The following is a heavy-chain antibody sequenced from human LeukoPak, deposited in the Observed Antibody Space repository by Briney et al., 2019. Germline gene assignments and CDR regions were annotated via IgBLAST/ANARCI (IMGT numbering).Heavy chain of an antibody. Sequence: PSETLSLTCTVSGGSISSYYWSWIRQPPGKGLEWIGYIYYSGSTNYNPPLKGRVTISVDTSKNQFSLKLSSVTAADTAVYYCARTGYSGSYHDYWGQGTLVTVSS. J-gene: IGHJ4*02. CDR1: GGSISSYY. CDR3: ARTGYSGSYHDY. D-gene: IGHD1-26*01. CDR2: IYYSGST. V-gene: IGHV4-59*01.